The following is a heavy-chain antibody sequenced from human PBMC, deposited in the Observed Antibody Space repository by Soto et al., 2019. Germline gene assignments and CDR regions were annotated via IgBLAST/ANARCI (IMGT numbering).Heavy chain of an antibody. CDR3: ARGDYGGNSVLLDY. V-gene: IGHV3-33*01. D-gene: IGHD4-17*01. CDR2: IWYDGSNK. CDR1: GVTFSSYG. Sequence: GGSLRLSCTASGVTFSSYGMHWVRQAPGKGLEWVAVIWYDGSNKYYADSVKGRFTISRDNSKNTLYLQMNSLRAEDTAVYYYARGDYGGNSVLLDYWGQGTLVTVSS. J-gene: IGHJ4*02.